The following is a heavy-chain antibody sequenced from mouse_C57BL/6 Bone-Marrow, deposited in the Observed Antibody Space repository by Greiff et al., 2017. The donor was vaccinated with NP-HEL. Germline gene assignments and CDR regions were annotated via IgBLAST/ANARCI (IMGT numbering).Heavy chain of an antibody. Sequence: QVQLQQSGAELVKPGASVKLSCKASGYTFTEYTIHWVKQRSGQGLEWIGWFYPGSGSIKYNEKFKDKATLTADKSSSTVYMERSRLTSVYSAVYFFARHERLSYGNSVFAYWGQGTLVTVSA. CDR3: ARHERLSYGNSVFAY. J-gene: IGHJ3*01. V-gene: IGHV1-62-2*01. CDR2: FYPGSGSI. CDR1: GYTFTEYT. D-gene: IGHD2-1*01.